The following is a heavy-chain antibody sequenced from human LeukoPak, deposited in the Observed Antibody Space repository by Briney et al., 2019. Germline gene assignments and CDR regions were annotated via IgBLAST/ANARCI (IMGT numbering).Heavy chain of an antibody. D-gene: IGHD2-2*01. J-gene: IGHJ6*03. V-gene: IGHV1-46*01. Sequence: ASVKVSCKASGYTFTSYYMHWVRQAPGQGLEWMGIINPSGGSTSYAQKFQGRVTMTRDTSTSTVYMELSSLRSEDTAVYYCARLSCSTTSCYDYYYYMDVWGKGTTVTVSS. CDR1: GYTFTSYY. CDR2: INPSGGST. CDR3: ARLSCSTTSCYDYYYYMDV.